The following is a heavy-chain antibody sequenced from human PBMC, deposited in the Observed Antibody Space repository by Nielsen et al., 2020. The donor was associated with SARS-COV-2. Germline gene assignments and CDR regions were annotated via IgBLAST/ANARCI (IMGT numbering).Heavy chain of an antibody. D-gene: IGHD3-22*01. CDR3: AATAPRDYDSSGYYFDY. CDR2: ISSSGSTI. Sequence: GGSLRLSCAASGFRFDDYSMHWVRQAPGKGLEWVSYISSSGSTIYYADSVKGRFTISRDNAKNSLYLQMNSLRAEDTAVYYCAATAPRDYDSSGYYFDYWGQGTLVTVSS. J-gene: IGHJ4*02. CDR1: GFRFDDYS. V-gene: IGHV3-11*04.